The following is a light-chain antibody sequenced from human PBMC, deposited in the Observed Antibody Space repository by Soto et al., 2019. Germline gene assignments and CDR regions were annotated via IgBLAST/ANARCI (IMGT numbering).Light chain of an antibody. J-gene: IGLJ1*01. CDR3: QSYDNRLSGYV. V-gene: IGLV1-40*01. CDR2: GNI. Sequence: QSVLTQPPSMSAAPGQRVTISCTGSSSNIGAGYDVHWYQQLPGTAPKLLIHGNINRSSGVPDRFSGSKSGTSASLVITGLQPEDEAMYYCQSYDNRLSGYVFGAGTKVTVL. CDR1: SSNIGAGYD.